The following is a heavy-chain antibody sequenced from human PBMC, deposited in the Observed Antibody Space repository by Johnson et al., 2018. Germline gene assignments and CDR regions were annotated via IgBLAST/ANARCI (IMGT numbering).Heavy chain of an antibody. Sequence: EVQLVETGGGLVQPGGSLRLSCAASGFTFSSYSMHWVRQGPGKGLVWVSYMNPQRNYILYADSVKGRFTITRDNAKTTLNLQMNSRRAEGTAVSYCVSDPANGIPDAFENWGHGTMVTVSS. V-gene: IGHV3-74*03. CDR2: MNPQRNYI. CDR1: GFTFSSYS. D-gene: IGHD2/OR15-2a*01. J-gene: IGHJ3*02. CDR3: VSDPANGIPDAFEN.